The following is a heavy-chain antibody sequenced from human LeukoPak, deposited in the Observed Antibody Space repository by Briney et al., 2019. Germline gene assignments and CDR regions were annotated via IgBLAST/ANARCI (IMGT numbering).Heavy chain of an antibody. CDR3: ARGRGEAAGLDH. V-gene: IGHV4-34*01. J-gene: IGHJ4*02. CDR2: VTHAAIL. CDR1: GGGSFTDYS. Sequence: SETLSLTCAVSGGGSFTDYSWNWIRQSPGKGLEWVGEVTHAAILNYNPSLKGRIAISVDTSKDQVSLKLDSMTAADTAMYYCARGRGEAAGLDHWGQGTLVTVSS. D-gene: IGHD6-13*01.